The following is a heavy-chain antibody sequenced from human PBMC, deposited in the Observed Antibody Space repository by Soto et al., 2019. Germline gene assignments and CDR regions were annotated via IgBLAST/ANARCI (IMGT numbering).Heavy chain of an antibody. CDR2: IIPIFDTA. V-gene: IGHV1-69*13. D-gene: IGHD4-4*01. CDR1: GGTFSCYA. J-gene: IGHJ6*02. CDR3: ASRQYSNYLHYGMDV. Sequence: SSVKVSCKASGGTFSCYAISWVRQAPGQGLEWMGGIIPIFDTANYAQNFQGRVTIIADESTSTAYMELSSLRSDDTAVYYCASRQYSNYLHYGMDVWGQGTTVTVSS.